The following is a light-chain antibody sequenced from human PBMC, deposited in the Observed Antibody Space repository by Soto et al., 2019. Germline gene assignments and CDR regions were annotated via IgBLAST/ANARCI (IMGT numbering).Light chain of an antibody. Sequence: DIQMTQSPSSLSAAVGDRVTITCRASQSISTYLNWYQQKPGKAPKLLMHAASSLDRGVPSRFRGTGSGTDFTLTNTSLQTEDFATYDCQQSYRTPRTFGQGTKVDIK. CDR2: AAS. CDR3: QQSYRTPRT. V-gene: IGKV1-39*01. CDR1: QSISTY. J-gene: IGKJ1*01.